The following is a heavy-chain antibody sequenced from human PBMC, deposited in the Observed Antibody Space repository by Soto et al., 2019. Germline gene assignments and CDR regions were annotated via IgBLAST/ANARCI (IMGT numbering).Heavy chain of an antibody. CDR2: IYYSGST. CDR3: ARDGDGGGYFDY. J-gene: IGHJ4*02. V-gene: IGHV4-31*03. CDR1: GGSISSGGYY. Sequence: SETLSLTCTVSGGSISSGGYYWSWIRQHPGKGLEWIGYIYYSGSTYYNPSLKSRVTISVDTSKNQFSLKLSSVTAADTAVYYCARDGDGGGYFDYWGQGTLVTVSS. D-gene: IGHD7-27*01.